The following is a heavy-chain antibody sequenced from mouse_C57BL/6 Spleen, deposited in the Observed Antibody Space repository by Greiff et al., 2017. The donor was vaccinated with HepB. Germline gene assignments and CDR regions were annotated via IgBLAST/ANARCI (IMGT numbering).Heavy chain of an antibody. Sequence: EVKLVESGGGLVKPGGSLKLSCAASGFTFRSDAMSWVRQTPEKRLEWVGTISDGGSYTNYPDNVQGRVTIARDNAKSTLYLQMSLLSSEDTAMYYCACDYGYDPFAYWGQGTLVTVSS. V-gene: IGHV5-4*03. CDR3: ACDYGYDPFAY. J-gene: IGHJ3*01. CDR1: GFTFRSDA. D-gene: IGHD2-2*01. CDR2: ISDGGSYT.